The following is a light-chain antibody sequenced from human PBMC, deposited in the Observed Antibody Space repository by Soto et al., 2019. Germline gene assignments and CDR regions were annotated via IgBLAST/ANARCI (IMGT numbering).Light chain of an antibody. J-gene: IGLJ2*01. CDR3: SSYTGSSTVV. CDR1: SSDVGGYNF. V-gene: IGLV2-14*03. CDR2: DVN. Sequence: QSVLTQPASVSGSPGQSITISCTGTSSDVGGYNFVFWYQQYPGKAPKLMIYDVNNRPSGVSDRFSGSKSGNTASLTISRLQAEDEADYYCSSYTGSSTVVFGGGTKVTVL.